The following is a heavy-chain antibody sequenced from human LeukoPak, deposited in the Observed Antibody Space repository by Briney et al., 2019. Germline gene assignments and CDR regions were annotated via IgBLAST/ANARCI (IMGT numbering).Heavy chain of an antibody. V-gene: IGHV2-5*01. CDR3: AHTKYYDFWSGYPYFDP. Sequence: SGPTLVNPTQTLTLTCTFSGFSLTTNEVGVGWIRQPPGKALEWLALIYWNDDTRYSPSLKSRLTITKDTSKNQVVLTMTNMDPVDTATYYCAHTKYYDFWSGYPYFDPWGQGTLVTVSS. D-gene: IGHD3-3*01. CDR2: IYWNDDT. CDR1: GFSLTTNEVG. J-gene: IGHJ5*02.